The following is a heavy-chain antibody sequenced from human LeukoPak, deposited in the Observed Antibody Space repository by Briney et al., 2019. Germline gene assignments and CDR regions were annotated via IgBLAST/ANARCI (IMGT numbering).Heavy chain of an antibody. CDR2: IIPIFGTA. Sequence: GSSVKVSCKASGGTFSSYAISWVRQAPGQGLEWMGGIIPIFGTANYAQKFQGRVTITADESTSTAYMELSSLRSEDTAVYYCARRRGAVTTSWFDPWAREPWSPSPQ. V-gene: IGHV1-69*01. CDR1: GGTFSSYA. J-gene: IGHJ5*02. CDR3: ARRRGAVTTSWFDP. D-gene: IGHD4-11*01.